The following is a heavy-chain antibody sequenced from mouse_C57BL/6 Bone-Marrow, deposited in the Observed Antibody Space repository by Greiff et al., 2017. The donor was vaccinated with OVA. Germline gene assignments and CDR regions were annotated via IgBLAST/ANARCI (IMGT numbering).Heavy chain of an antibody. V-gene: IGHV5-4*03. D-gene: IGHD2-4*01. CDR3: ARVYYDPSFAY. J-gene: IGHJ2*01. CDR1: GFTFSSYA. CDR2: ISDGGSYT. Sequence: EVKLVESGGGLVKPGGSLKLSCAASGFTFSSYAMSWVRQTPEKRLEWVATISDGGSYTYYPDNVKGRFTISRDNAKNNLYLQMSHLKSEDTAMYYCARVYYDPSFAYWGQGTTLTVSS.